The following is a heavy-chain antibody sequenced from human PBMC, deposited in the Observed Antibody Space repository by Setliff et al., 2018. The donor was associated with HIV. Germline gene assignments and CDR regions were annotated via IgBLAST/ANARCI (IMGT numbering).Heavy chain of an antibody. CDR2: IFYTGST. D-gene: IGHD3-16*01. CDR3: AKRTFGSGRFDP. CDR1: GGSISSSSYY. Sequence: SETLSLTCTVSGGSISSSSYYWGWIRQPPGKGLEWIGSIFYTGSTYYNPSLKSRVTISVDTSKNQVSLKLSSVTAADTAVYYCAKRTFGSGRFDPWGQGTLVTVSS. J-gene: IGHJ5*02. V-gene: IGHV4-39*01.